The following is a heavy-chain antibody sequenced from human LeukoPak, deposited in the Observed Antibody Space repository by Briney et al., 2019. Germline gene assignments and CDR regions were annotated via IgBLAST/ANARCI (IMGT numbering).Heavy chain of an antibody. J-gene: IGHJ4*02. V-gene: IGHV5-51*01. D-gene: IGHD6-19*01. CDR1: GYNFTSYW. CDR3: ARHTYISGWSNYFDY. Sequence: GLPLPISSQGPGYNFTSYWTGWARPRTGKGLEWMGIIHPGDSDTRYSPSFQGQVTMSADKSISTAYLQWSSLNASDTAMYYCARHTYISGWSNYFDYWGQGTLVTVSS. CDR2: IHPGDSDT.